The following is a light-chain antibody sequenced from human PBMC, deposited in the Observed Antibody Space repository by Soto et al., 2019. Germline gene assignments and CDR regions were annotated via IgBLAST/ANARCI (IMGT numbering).Light chain of an antibody. CDR1: QGITNF. J-gene: IGKJ4*01. CDR2: AAS. V-gene: IGKV1D-17*01. CDR3: LQHNSNA. Sequence: NIQMTQSPSAMSASVGDRVTITCRARQGITNFLAWFQQKPGKVPNHLIFAASSLQSGVPSRFSGSGAGTEFTLTISSLQPEDFATYSCLQHNSNAVGGGTKVEIK.